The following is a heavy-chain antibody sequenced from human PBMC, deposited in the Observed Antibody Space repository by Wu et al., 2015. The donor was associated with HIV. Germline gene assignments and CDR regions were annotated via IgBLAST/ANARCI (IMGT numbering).Heavy chain of an antibody. CDR1: GGTFSSYA. J-gene: IGHJ6*02. CDR3: ARADALYYGMDV. D-gene: IGHD2-8*01. CDR2: IIPIFGTA. Sequence: QVQLVQSGPEVKKPGASVKVSCKASGGTFSSYAISWVRQAPGQGLEWMGGIIPIFGTANYAQKFQGRVTITTDESTSTAYMELSSLRSEDTAVYYCARADALYYGMDVWGQGTTVTVSS. V-gene: IGHV1-69*05.